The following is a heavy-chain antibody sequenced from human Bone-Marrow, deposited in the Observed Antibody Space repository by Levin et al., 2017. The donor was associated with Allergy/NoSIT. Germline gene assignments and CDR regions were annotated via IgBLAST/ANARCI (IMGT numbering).Heavy chain of an antibody. CDR1: GFIFYYYG. J-gene: IGHJ6*02. CDR2: ISYDESNK. Sequence: PGGSLRLSCAASGFIFYYYGMHWVRQAPGKGLEWVAVISYDESNKKYADSVKGRFTISRDNSKNTLYLQMNSLRVEDTAVYYCAKDVGIGEAPLFYAMDVWGQGTTVTVSS. V-gene: IGHV3-30*18. D-gene: IGHD2-15*01. CDR3: AKDVGIGEAPLFYAMDV.